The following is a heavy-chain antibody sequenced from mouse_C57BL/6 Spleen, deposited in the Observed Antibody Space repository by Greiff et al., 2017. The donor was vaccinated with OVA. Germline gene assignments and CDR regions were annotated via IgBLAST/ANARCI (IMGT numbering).Heavy chain of an antibody. D-gene: IGHD2-1*01. V-gene: IGHV2-2*01. CDR1: GFSFTSYG. J-gene: IGHJ4*01. Sequence: QVQLKQSGPGLVQPSQSLSITCTVSGFSFTSYGVHWVRQSPGKGLEWLGVIWSGGSTDYNAAFITRMSTSKDNSKSQVFFKMNSLQADDTAIYYCAIYYGNQGLYAMDYWGQGTSVTVSS. CDR3: AIYYGNQGLYAMDY. CDR2: IWSGGST.